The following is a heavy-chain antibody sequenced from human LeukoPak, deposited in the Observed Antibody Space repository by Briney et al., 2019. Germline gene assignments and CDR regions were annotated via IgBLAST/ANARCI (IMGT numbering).Heavy chain of an antibody. D-gene: IGHD3-10*01. Sequence: GGSLRLSCAASGFPFSSYVMTWVRQAPRKGLEWVSGISDTGGNTYYADSVKGRFTISRDNSKNTLYLQMSSLRVEDTAVYYCAKKAYYYRSGTYDPFDYWGRGTLVTVSS. CDR3: AKKAYYYRSGTYDPFDY. V-gene: IGHV3-23*01. CDR2: ISDTGGNT. CDR1: GFPFSSYV. J-gene: IGHJ4*02.